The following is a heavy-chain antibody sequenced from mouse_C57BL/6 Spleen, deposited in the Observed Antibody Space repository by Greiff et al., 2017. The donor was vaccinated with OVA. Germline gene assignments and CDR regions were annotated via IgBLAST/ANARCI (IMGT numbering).Heavy chain of an antibody. CDR3: AGTLITTVVDYYAMDY. D-gene: IGHD1-1*01. J-gene: IGHJ4*01. CDR1: GYTFTSYW. V-gene: IGHV1-53*01. CDR2: INPSNGGT. Sequence: QVQLQQSGTELVKPGASVKLSCKASGYTFTSYWMHWVKQRPGQGLEWIGNINPSNGGTNYNEKFKSKATLTVDKSSSTAYMQLSSLTSEDSAVYYCAGTLITTVVDYYAMDYWGQGTSVTVSS.